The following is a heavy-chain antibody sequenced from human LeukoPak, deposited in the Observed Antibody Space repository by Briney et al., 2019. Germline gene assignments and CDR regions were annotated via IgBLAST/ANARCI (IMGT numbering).Heavy chain of an antibody. CDR3: ARGGPPPDY. V-gene: IGHV4-34*01. CDR1: GGSFSGYY. CDR2: INHSGST. J-gene: IGHJ4*02. Sequence: SETLSLTCAVYGGSFSGYYWSWIRQPPGKGLEWIGEINHSGSTNYNPSLKSQVTISVDTSKNQFSLKLSSVTAADTAVYYCARGGPPPDYWGQGTLVTVSS.